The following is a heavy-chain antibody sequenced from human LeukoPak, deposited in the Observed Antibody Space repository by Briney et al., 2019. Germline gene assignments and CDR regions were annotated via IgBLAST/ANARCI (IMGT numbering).Heavy chain of an antibody. J-gene: IGHJ6*02. CDR3: ARDRELGCCSGGSCLRLDYYYGMDV. CDR2: INHSGST. CDR1: GGSFSGYY. D-gene: IGHD2-15*01. Sequence: SETLSLTCAVYGGSFSGYYWSWIRQPPGKGLEWIGEINHSGSTNYNPSLKSRVTISVDTSKNQFSLKLSSVTAADTAVYYCARDRELGCCSGGSCLRLDYYYGMDVWGQGTTVTVSS. V-gene: IGHV4-34*01.